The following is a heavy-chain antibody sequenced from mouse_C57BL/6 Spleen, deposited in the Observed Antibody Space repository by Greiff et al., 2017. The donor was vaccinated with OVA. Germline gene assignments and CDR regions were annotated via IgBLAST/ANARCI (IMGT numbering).Heavy chain of an antibody. CDR3: ASSAYYSNYDYAMDY. D-gene: IGHD2-5*01. CDR2: IDPSDSYT. J-gene: IGHJ4*01. V-gene: IGHV1-50*01. CDR1: GYTFTSYW. Sequence: VQLQQPGAELVKPGASVKLSCKASGYTFTSYWMQWVKQRPGQGLEWIGEIDPSDSYTNYNQKFKGKATLTVDTSSSTAYMQLSSLTSEDSAVYYCASSAYYSNYDYAMDYWGQGTSVTVSS.